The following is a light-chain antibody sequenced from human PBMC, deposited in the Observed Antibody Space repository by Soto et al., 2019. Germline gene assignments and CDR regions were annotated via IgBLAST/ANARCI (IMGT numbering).Light chain of an antibody. V-gene: IGKV3-20*01. CDR1: HSVSSSY. CDR3: QQYGSSPPIT. Sequence: EIVLTQSPGTLSLSPGERATLSCRASHSVSSSYLAWYQQKPGQAPRLLIYGASSRATGIPDRFSDSGSGTDFTLTISRLEPEDFEVYYCQQYGSSPPITCGQGTRLEIK. CDR2: GAS. J-gene: IGKJ5*01.